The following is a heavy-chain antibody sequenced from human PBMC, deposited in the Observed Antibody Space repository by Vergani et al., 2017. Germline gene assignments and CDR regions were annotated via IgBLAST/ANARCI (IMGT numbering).Heavy chain of an antibody. Sequence: QVQLVQSGAEVKKPGSSVKVSCKASGGTFSSYAISWVRQAPGQGLEWMGRIIPILGIANYAQKFQGRVTMTRDTSISTAYMELSRLRSDDTAVYYCAREYSSSFDYWGQGTLVTVSS. J-gene: IGHJ4*02. D-gene: IGHD6-6*01. CDR3: AREYSSSFDY. V-gene: IGHV1-69*04. CDR2: IIPILGIA. CDR1: GGTFSSYA.